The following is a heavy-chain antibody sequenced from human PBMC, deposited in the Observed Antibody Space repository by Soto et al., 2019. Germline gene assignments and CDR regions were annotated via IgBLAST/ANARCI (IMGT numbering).Heavy chain of an antibody. V-gene: IGHV4-39*01. D-gene: IGHD1-26*01. Sequence: QLQLQESGPGLVKPSETLSLTCTVSGGSISTSTYYWGWIRQPPGKGLEWIGSIYYSGSTYYNPSLKSRVTISVDTSKNQFSLKLSSVTAADTAVYYCARHIGQPWAFDIWGQGTMVTVSS. J-gene: IGHJ3*02. CDR3: ARHIGQPWAFDI. CDR1: GGSISTSTYY. CDR2: IYYSGST.